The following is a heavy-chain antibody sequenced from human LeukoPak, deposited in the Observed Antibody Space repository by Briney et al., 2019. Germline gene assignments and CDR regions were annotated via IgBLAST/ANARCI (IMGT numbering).Heavy chain of an antibody. Sequence: PGGSLRLSCAASGFTFSSYAMSWVRQAPGKGLEWVSIISDGGVGTYYADSVKGRFTISRDNSKNTLYLQMKNLRAEDTAVYYCARDLHYAFDIWGQGTMVTASS. J-gene: IGHJ3*02. V-gene: IGHV3-23*01. CDR3: ARDLHYAFDI. D-gene: IGHD3-10*01. CDR1: GFTFSSYA. CDR2: ISDGGVGT.